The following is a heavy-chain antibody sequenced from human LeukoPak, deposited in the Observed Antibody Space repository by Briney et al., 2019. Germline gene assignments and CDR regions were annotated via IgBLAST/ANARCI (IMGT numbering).Heavy chain of an antibody. J-gene: IGHJ4*02. Sequence: GGSLRLSCAASGVTVNNNYWHWVRQAPGQGLEWVSIIYANGDTLYAASVRGRFTFSRDSSKSTLYLQMYTLRAEDTAVYYCTHGDYPLTHWGQGTLVTVSS. CDR3: THGDYPLTH. V-gene: IGHV3-66*01. CDR2: IYANGDT. D-gene: IGHD4-17*01. CDR1: GVTVNNNY.